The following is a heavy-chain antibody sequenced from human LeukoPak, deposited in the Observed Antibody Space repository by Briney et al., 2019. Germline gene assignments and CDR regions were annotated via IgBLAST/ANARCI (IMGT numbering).Heavy chain of an antibody. CDR2: IWYDGSNK. CDR3: ARDRQLNRFDP. CDR1: GFTFSSYG. V-gene: IGHV3-33*01. J-gene: IGHJ5*02. Sequence: PGRSLRLSCAASGFTFSSYGMHWVRQAPGKGLEWVAVIWYDGSNKYYADSVKGRFTISRDNSKNTLYLQMNSLRAEDTAVYYCARDRQLNRFDPWGQGTLVTVSS. D-gene: IGHD1-1*01.